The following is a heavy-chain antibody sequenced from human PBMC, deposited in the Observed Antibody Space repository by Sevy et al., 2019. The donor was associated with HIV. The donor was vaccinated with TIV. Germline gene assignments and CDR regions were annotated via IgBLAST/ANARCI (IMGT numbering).Heavy chain of an antibody. CDR3: ARGGNYCSSTSCYARHFDY. CDR2: INHSGST. J-gene: IGHJ4*02. V-gene: IGHV4-34*01. CDR1: GGSFSGYY. Sequence: SDTLSLTCAVYGGSFSGYYWSWIRQPPGKGLEWIGEINHSGSTNYNPSLKSRVTISVDTSKNQFSLKLSSVTAADTAVYYCARGGNYCSSTSCYARHFDYWGQGTLVTVSS. D-gene: IGHD2-2*01.